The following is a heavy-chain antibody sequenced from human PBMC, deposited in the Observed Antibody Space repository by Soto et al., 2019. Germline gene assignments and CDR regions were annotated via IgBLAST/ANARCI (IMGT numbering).Heavy chain of an antibody. CDR3: ARAGGGSSFDY. Sequence: GGSLRLSCAASGFTFSSYVMHWVRQASGKGLEWVAVIWYDGSNKYYADSVKGRFTISRDNSKNTMYLQMNSLRAEDTAVYYCARAGGGSSFDYWGQGTLVTVSS. J-gene: IGHJ4*02. V-gene: IGHV3-33*01. CDR2: IWYDGSNK. D-gene: IGHD3-16*01. CDR1: GFTFSSYV.